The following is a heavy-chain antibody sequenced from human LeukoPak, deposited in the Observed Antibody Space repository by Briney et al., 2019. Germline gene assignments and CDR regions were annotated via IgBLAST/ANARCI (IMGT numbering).Heavy chain of an antibody. D-gene: IGHD6-19*01. CDR1: GYTLTELS. V-gene: IGHV1-24*01. CDR3: ATDNPLYSSGAIDY. Sequence: ASVKVSCKVSGYTLTELSMHWVRQAPGKGLEWMGGFDPEDGETIYAQKFQGRVTMTEDTSTDTAYMELSSLRSVDTAVYYCATDNPLYSSGAIDYWGQGTLVTVSS. J-gene: IGHJ4*02. CDR2: FDPEDGET.